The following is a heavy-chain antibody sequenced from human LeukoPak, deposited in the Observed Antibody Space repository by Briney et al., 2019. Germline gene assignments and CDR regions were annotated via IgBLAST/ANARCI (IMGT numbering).Heavy chain of an antibody. CDR2: DYYSVST. CDR1: GGSLSSSSYY. D-gene: IGHD6-13*01. Sequence: SETLSLTCPVSGGSLSSSSYYWRWIRQPPGKGLEWIGSDYYSVSTLYNPSLKSRVTISVDTSKTQSAPKLSSGTAADTAVYYCARHGKQQLVRRGPFSYFDYWGQGTLVTVSS. V-gene: IGHV4-39*01. J-gene: IGHJ4*02. CDR3: ARHGKQQLVRRGPFSYFDY.